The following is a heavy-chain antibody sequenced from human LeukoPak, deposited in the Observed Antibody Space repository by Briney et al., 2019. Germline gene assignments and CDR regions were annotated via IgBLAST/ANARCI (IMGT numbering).Heavy chain of an antibody. CDR2: IYNSGST. Sequence: SETLSLTCTASGGSISGYFWTWIRQPPGKGLEWIGYIYNSGSTNYNPSLKSRVTISVDMSKNQFSLKLSSVTAADTAVYYCARTPGSSFDYWGQGTLVTVSS. D-gene: IGHD3-10*01. V-gene: IGHV4-59*01. CDR1: GGSISGYF. CDR3: ARTPGSSFDY. J-gene: IGHJ4*02.